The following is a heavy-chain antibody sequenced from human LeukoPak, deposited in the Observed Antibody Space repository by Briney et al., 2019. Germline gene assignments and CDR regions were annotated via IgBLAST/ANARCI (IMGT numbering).Heavy chain of an antibody. Sequence: PSETLSLTCTVSGGSIDTHYWSWIRQIPGKGLEWIGYRYYSGSAYYNPSLKSRVIISVDTSTNQFSLELTSVTAADTAVYYCARAGLGSGMDVWGQGTTVTVSS. CDR1: GGSIDTHY. CDR3: ARAGLGSGMDV. CDR2: RYYSGSA. V-gene: IGHV4-59*11. D-gene: IGHD1-26*01. J-gene: IGHJ6*02.